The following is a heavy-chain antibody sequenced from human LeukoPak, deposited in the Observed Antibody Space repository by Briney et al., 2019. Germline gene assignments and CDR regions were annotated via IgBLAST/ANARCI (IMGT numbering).Heavy chain of an antibody. CDR2: IYHSGRT. CDR3: ARGDGYNHPYYYYFYMDV. D-gene: IGHD5-24*01. J-gene: IGHJ6*03. V-gene: IGHV4-4*02. CDR1: GGSISSSNW. Sequence: ASGTLSLTCAVSGGSISSSNWWSWVRQPPGKGLEWIGEIYHSGRTNYTPSLKSRVTISVDKSKNQFSLNLSSVTTADTAVYYCARGDGYNHPYYYYFYMDVWGKGTTVTVSS.